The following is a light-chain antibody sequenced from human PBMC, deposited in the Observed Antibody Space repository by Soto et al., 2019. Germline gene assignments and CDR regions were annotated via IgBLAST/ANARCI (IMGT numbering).Light chain of an antibody. V-gene: IGKV3D-15*01. CDR3: QQFNNYPIT. CDR1: QSVSSN. CDR2: GAS. Sequence: EILLTQSPATLSVSPGERATLSCRASQSVSSNLAWYQQKPGQAPRILIYGASTRATGIPARFSGSGSGTEFTLTISRLQPEDFETYYCQQFNNYPITFGQGTRLEIK. J-gene: IGKJ5*01.